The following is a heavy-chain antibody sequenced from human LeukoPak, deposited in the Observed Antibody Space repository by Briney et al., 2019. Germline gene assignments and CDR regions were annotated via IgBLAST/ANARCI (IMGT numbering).Heavy chain of an antibody. D-gene: IGHD3/OR15-3a*01. CDR2: IRDRGEA. CDR1: GFRVSDSY. Sequence: GGSLRLSCAVSGFRVSDSYMSWVRQAPGKGLEWVGLIRDRGEAFYADFSRGRFAISRDESENTLYLQMNSLRVEDTAVYFCARDRAANQDWVEIDPWGQGTPVTVSS. V-gene: IGHV3-66*03. CDR3: ARDRAANQDWVEIDP. J-gene: IGHJ5*02.